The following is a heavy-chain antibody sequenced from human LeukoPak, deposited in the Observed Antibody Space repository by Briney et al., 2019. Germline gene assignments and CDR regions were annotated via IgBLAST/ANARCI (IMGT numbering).Heavy chain of an antibody. D-gene: IGHD3-3*01. CDR2: IYYSGST. V-gene: IGHV4-59*01. CDR1: GGSISSYY. CDR3: ARGPRDFWSPMAFDI. J-gene: IGHJ3*02. Sequence: SETLSLTCTVSGGSISSYYWSWIRQPPGKGLEWIGYIYYSGSTNYNPSLKSRVTISVDTSKNQFSLKLSSVTAADTAVYYCARGPRDFWSPMAFDIWGRGTMVTVSS.